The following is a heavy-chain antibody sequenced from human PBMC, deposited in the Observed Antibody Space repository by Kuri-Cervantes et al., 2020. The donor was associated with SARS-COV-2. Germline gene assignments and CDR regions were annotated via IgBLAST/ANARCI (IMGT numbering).Heavy chain of an antibody. CDR1: GFTFSSYG. D-gene: IGHD5-12*01. CDR3: ARCVATIRGWFDP. J-gene: IGHJ5*02. V-gene: IGHV3-7*01. CDR2: IKQDGSEK. Sequence: GGSLRLSCAASGFTFSSYGMHWVRQAPGKGLEWVANIKQDGSEKYYVDSVKGRFTISRDNAKNSLYLQMNSLRAEDTAVYYCARCVATIRGWFDPWGQGTLVTVSS.